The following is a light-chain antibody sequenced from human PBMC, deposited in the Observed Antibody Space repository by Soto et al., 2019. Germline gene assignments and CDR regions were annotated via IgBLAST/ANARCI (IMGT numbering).Light chain of an antibody. V-gene: IGLV2-23*01. CDR2: EDN. J-gene: IGLJ2*01. Sequence: QSVLTQPASVSGSPGQSITISCTGTSSDVGSYNLVSWYQHHPGKAPKFIIYEDNKRPLGVSNRFSGSKSGNTASLTISGLQAEDEADYYCCAFVRSNALLLGGGTKLTVL. CDR3: CAFVRSNALL. CDR1: SSDVGSYNL.